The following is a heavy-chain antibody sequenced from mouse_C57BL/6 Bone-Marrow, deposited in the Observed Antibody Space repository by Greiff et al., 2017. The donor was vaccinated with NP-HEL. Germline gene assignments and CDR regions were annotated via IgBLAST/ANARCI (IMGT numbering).Heavy chain of an antibody. CDR3: ASPYDYYVAWFAY. J-gene: IGHJ3*01. CDR1: GFTFSSYG. D-gene: IGHD1-1*01. Sequence: EVKLMESGGDLVKPGGSLKLSCAASGFTFSSYGMSWVRQTPDKRLEWVATISSGGSYTYYPDSVKGRFTIPRDNAKNTLYRQMSSLKTEDTAMYYCASPYDYYVAWFAYWGQGTLVTVSA. CDR2: ISSGGSYT. V-gene: IGHV5-6*01.